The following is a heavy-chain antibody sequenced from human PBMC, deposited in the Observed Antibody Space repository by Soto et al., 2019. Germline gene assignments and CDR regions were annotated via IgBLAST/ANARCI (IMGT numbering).Heavy chain of an antibody. CDR3: ARRDIAMAN. CDR1: GFTFSSYE. Sequence: PGGSLRLSCAASGFTFSSYEMNWVRQAPGKGLEWVSYISSGSTTIYYADSVKGRFTISRDNAKNSLYLQMNSLRAEDTAVHYCARRDIAMANWGQGTLVTVSS. J-gene: IGHJ4*02. D-gene: IGHD5-18*01. CDR2: ISSGSTTI. V-gene: IGHV3-48*03.